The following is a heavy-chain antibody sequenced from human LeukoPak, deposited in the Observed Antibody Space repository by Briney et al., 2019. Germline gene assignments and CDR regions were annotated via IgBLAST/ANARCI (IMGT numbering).Heavy chain of an antibody. D-gene: IGHD2-8*02. CDR2: ITWNSGSI. J-gene: IGHJ4*02. V-gene: IGHV3-9*03. Sequence: GGSLRLSCAASGFTFDNAMHWVRQVPGKGLQWVSGITWNSGSIAYADSVKGRFTISRDNAKKSVYLQMNSLRVEDMAFYYCTRSTGWYHTFDYWGQGALVTISS. CDR3: TRSTGWYHTFDY. CDR1: GFTFDNA.